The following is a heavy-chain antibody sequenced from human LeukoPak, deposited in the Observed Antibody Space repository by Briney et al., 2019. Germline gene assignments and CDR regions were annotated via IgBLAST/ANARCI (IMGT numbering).Heavy chain of an antibody. CDR1: GYTFIGYY. D-gene: IGHD6-6*01. CDR3: ARVEALYHLPTH. V-gene: IGHV1-2*02. Sequence: ASVKVSCKASGYTFIGYYIHWVRQAPGQGLEWVGWIIPNSGDTKYALKFQGRVTMTRDTSISTAYLELTRLRSDDTAFYYCARVEALYHLPTHWGQGTLVTVSS. J-gene: IGHJ4*02. CDR2: IIPNSGDT.